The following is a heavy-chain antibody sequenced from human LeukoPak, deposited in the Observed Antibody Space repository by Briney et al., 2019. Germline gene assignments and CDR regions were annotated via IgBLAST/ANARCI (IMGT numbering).Heavy chain of an antibody. CDR1: GFTFSSYG. J-gene: IGHJ3*02. V-gene: IGHV3-30*18. CDR2: ISYDGSNK. Sequence: GGSLRLSCAASGFTFSSYGMHWVRQAPGKGLEWVAVISYDGSNKYYADSVKGRLTISRDNSKNTLCLQMNSLRAEDTAVYYCANGYSYGVDAFDIWGQGTMVTVSS. D-gene: IGHD5-18*01. CDR3: ANGYSYGVDAFDI.